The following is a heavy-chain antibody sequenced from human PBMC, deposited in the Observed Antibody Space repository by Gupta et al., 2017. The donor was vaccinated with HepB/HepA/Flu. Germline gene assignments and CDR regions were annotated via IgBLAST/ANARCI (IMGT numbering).Heavy chain of an antibody. D-gene: IGHD6-19*01. J-gene: IGHJ4*02. CDR3: GCRYRSGWDN. CDR2: IHPTSGDT. V-gene: IGHV1-2*02. Sequence: QVQLVQSGAEVKKPGASVKISCKSSGFTFSTYYIHWVRQAPGQGLEWVGWIHPTSGDTDYAQKFQGRVTLTRDTSISTAYMELSSLRSDDTAIYYCGCRYRSGWDNWGQGTLVTVSS. CDR1: GFTFSTYY.